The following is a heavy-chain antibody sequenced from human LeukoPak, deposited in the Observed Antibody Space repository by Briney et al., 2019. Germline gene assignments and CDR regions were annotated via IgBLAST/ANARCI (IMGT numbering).Heavy chain of an antibody. V-gene: IGHV1-69*05. CDR1: GGTFSRYG. CDR2: SIPFFETA. D-gene: IGHD3-10*01. Sequence: ASVKVSCKASGGTFSRYGISWVRQALGQGLEWMGRSIPFFETADYAQKFQGRVTIITDESTNTAYMELSSLRSDDTAVYYCARDSEMVRGVITDPNFDYWGQGTLVTVSS. J-gene: IGHJ4*02. CDR3: ARDSEMVRGVITDPNFDY.